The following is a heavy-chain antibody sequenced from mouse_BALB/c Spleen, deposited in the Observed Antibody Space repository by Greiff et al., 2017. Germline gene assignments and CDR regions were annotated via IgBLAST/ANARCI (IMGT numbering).Heavy chain of an antibody. V-gene: IGHV5-9-3*01. Sequence: EVMLVESGGGLVKPGGSLKLSCAASGFTFSSYAMSWVRQTPEKKLEWVAIISSGGSYTYYPDSVKGRFTISRDNAKNTLYLQMSSLRSEDTAMYYCAKQGIYYGYLYAMDYWGQGTSVTVSS. D-gene: IGHD2-2*01. CDR1: GFTFSSYA. CDR2: ISSGGSYT. CDR3: AKQGIYYGYLYAMDY. J-gene: IGHJ4*01.